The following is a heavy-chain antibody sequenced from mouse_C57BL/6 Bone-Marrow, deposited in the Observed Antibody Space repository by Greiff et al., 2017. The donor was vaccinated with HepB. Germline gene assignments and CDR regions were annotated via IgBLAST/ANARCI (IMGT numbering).Heavy chain of an antibody. V-gene: IGHV2-5*01. Sequence: VKLMESGPGLVQPSQSLSITCTVSGFSLTSYGVHWVRQSPGKGLEWLGVIWRGGSTDYNAAFMSRLSITKDNSKSQVFFKMNSLQADDTAIYYCAAIYYYGSSLDYWGQGTTLTVSS. CDR3: AAIYYYGSSLDY. CDR1: GFSLTSYG. J-gene: IGHJ2*01. CDR2: IWRGGST. D-gene: IGHD1-1*01.